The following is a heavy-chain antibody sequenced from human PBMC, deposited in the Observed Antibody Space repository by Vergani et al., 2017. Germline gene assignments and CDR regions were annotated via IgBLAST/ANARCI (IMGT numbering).Heavy chain of an antibody. Sequence: QVQLQQWGAGLLKPSETLSLTCAVYGGSFSGYYWSWIRQPPGKGLEWIGEINHSGSTNYNPSLKNRVTISVDTSKNQFSLKLSSVPAAETAVYYCARGYYDFWFPPRLSSKNYMDVWGKGTTVTVSS. CDR1: GGSFSGYY. CDR2: INHSGST. D-gene: IGHD3-3*01. V-gene: IGHV4-34*01. J-gene: IGHJ6*03. CDR3: ARGYYDFWFPPRLSSKNYMDV.